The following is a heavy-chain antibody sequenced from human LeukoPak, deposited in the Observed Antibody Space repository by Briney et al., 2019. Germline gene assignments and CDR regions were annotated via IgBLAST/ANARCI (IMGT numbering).Heavy chain of an antibody. D-gene: IGHD5-18*01. CDR2: IYYSGST. J-gene: IGHJ5*02. Sequence: SETLSLTCTVSGGSISSSSYYWGWIRQPPGKGLEWIGSIYYSGSTNYNPSLKSRVTISVDTSKNQFSLKLSSVTAADTAVYYCARDTDDSYGVVWFDPWGQGTLVTVSS. V-gene: IGHV4-39*07. CDR1: GGSISSSSYY. CDR3: ARDTDDSYGVVWFDP.